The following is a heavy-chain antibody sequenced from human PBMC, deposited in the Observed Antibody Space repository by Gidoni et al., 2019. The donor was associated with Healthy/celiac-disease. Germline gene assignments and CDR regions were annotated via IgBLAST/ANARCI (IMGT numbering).Heavy chain of an antibody. D-gene: IGHD1-20*01. CDR3: AKRRAMRDNSFDY. CDR1: GFTVSSYA. J-gene: IGHJ4*02. CDR2: ISGSGGST. V-gene: IGHV3-23*01. Sequence: EVQLLESGGGLVQPGGSLRLSCAASGFTVSSYAMSWVRQAPGKGLAWVSAISGSGGSTYYADSVKGRFTISRDNSKNTLYLQMNSLRAEDTAVYYCAKRRAMRDNSFDYWGQGTLVTVSS.